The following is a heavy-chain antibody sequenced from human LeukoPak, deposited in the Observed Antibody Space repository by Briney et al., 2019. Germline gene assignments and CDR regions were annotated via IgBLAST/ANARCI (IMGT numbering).Heavy chain of an antibody. CDR3: ARAYGSGIPKGY. V-gene: IGHV4-4*07. CDR2: IYTSGYT. CDR1: GDSFSSSY. D-gene: IGHD3-10*01. J-gene: IGHJ4*02. Sequence: SETLSLTCTVSGDSFSSSYWSWVRQPAGKGLEWIGRIYTSGYTNYNPSLKGRVTMSVDTSKNQFSLKLSSVTAADTAVYYCARAYGSGIPKGYWGQGTLVTVSS.